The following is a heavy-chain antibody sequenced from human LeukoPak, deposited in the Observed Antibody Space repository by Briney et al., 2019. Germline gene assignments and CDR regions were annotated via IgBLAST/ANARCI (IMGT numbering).Heavy chain of an antibody. J-gene: IGHJ4*02. Sequence: GGSLRLSCAASGFTVSSNYMSWVRQAPGKGLEWVSVIYSGGSTYYADSVKGRFTISRDDSKNTLYLQMNSLRAEDTAVYYCAKMGLRFWSGYYYFDYWGQGTLVTVSS. CDR1: GFTVSSNY. CDR3: AKMGLRFWSGYYYFDY. CDR2: IYSGGST. D-gene: IGHD3-3*01. V-gene: IGHV3-66*01.